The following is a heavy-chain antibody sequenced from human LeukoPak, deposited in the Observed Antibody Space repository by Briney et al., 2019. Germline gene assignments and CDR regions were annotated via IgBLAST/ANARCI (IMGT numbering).Heavy chain of an antibody. CDR2: MNPNSGNT. J-gene: IGHJ4*02. V-gene: IGHV1-8*01. Sequence: GASVKVSCKASGYTFTSYDINWVRQAPGQGLEWMGWMNPNSGNTGYAQKFQGRVTMTRNTSISTAYMELSSLRSEDTAVYYCASSAVYCSSTSCYHSFLGYWGQGTLVTVSS. D-gene: IGHD2-2*01. CDR1: GYTFTSYD. CDR3: ASSAVYCSSTSCYHSFLGY.